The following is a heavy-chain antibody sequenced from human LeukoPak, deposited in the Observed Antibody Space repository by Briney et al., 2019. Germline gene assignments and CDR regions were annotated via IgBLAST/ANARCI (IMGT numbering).Heavy chain of an antibody. V-gene: IGHV3-33*01. J-gene: IGHJ4*02. CDR2: IWYDGSNK. CDR1: GFTFSSYG. CDR3: ARDSGGGYFDY. D-gene: IGHD3-10*01. Sequence: GGSLRLSCAASGFTFSSYGMHWVRQAPGKGLEWVAVIWYDGSNKYYADSVEGRFTISRDNFKNTLYLQMNSLRAGDTAVYYCARDSGGGYFDYWGQGTLVTVSS.